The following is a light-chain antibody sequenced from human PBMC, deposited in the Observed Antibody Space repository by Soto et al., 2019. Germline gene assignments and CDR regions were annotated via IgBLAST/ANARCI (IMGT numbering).Light chain of an antibody. CDR1: QDISNY. CDR3: QQSYSTPWT. CDR2: AAS. V-gene: IGKV1-39*01. Sequence: DIQMTQSPSSLSASVVDRSTTSCRASQDISNYLNWYQQKPGKAPKLLIYAASSLQSGVPSRFSGSGSGTDFTLTISSLQPEDFATYYCQQSYSTPWTFGQGTKVDIK. J-gene: IGKJ1*01.